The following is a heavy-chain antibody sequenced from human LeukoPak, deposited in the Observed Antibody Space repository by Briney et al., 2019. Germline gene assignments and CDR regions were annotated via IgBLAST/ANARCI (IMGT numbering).Heavy chain of an antibody. Sequence: PGGSLRLSCAASGFTFSSYAMHWVRQAPGKGLEWVAVISYDGSNKYYADSVKGRFTISRDNSKNTLYPQMNSLRAEDTAVYYCARDSYGDYYFDYWGQGTLVTVSS. CDR3: ARDSYGDYYFDY. J-gene: IGHJ4*02. D-gene: IGHD4-17*01. V-gene: IGHV3-30-3*01. CDR1: GFTFSSYA. CDR2: ISYDGSNK.